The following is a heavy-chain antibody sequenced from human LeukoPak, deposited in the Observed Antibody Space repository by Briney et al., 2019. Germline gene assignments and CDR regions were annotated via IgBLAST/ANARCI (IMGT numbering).Heavy chain of an antibody. CDR3: ASRYYDFWSGYYRDGMDV. CDR1: GGSISSSSYY. CDR2: IYYSGST. D-gene: IGHD3-3*01. Sequence: SETLSLTCTVSGGSISSSSYYWGWIRQPPGKGLEWIGSIYYSGSTYYNPSLKSRVTISVDTSKNQFSLKLRSVTAADTAVYYCASRYYDFWSGYYRDGMDVWGQGTTVTVSS. J-gene: IGHJ6*02. V-gene: IGHV4-39*01.